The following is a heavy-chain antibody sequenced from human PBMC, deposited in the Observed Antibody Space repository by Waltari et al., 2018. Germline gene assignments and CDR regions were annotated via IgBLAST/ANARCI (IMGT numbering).Heavy chain of an antibody. V-gene: IGHV3-23*04. CDR1: GFPFSSYA. Sequence: EVQLVESGGGLVQPGGSLRLSCAASGFPFSSYAMSWVRQAPGKGLEWVSVISGSGYSTYYADSVKGRFTISRDNSKNTLYLQMNSLRAEDTAVYYCAKDFDIAAARGHFDYWGQGTLVTVSS. CDR3: AKDFDIAAARGHFDY. CDR2: ISGSGYST. J-gene: IGHJ4*02. D-gene: IGHD6-13*01.